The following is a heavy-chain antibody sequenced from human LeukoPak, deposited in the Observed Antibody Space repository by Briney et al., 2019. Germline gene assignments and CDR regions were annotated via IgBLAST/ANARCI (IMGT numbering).Heavy chain of an antibody. J-gene: IGHJ5*02. Sequence: GASVKVSCKVSGYTLTELSMHWVRQAPGQGLEWMGIINPSGGSTSYAQKFQGRVTMTRDMSTSTVYMELSSLRSEDTAVYYCARDRDDFWSGRGEFDPWGQGTLVTVSS. V-gene: IGHV1-46*01. D-gene: IGHD3-3*01. CDR1: GYTLTELS. CDR2: INPSGGST. CDR3: ARDRDDFWSGRGEFDP.